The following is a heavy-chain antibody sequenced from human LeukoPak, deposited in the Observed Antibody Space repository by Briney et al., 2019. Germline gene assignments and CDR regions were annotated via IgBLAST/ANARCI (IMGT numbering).Heavy chain of an antibody. D-gene: IGHD3-3*01. CDR1: GGSISSYY. CDR2: IYYSGST. CDR3: ARDYTISRGGIVDV. J-gene: IGHJ6*04. Sequence: PSETLSLTCTVSGGSISSYYWSWIRQPPGKGLEWIGYIYYSGSTNYNPSLKSRVTISVDTSKNQFSLKLSSVTAADTAVYYCARDYTISRGGIVDVWGKGTTVTVSS. V-gene: IGHV4-59*12.